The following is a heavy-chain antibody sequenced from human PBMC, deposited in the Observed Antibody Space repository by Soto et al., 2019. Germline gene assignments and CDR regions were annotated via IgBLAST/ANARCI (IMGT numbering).Heavy chain of an antibody. D-gene: IGHD3-10*01. V-gene: IGHV3-30*18. CDR3: AKGPAGYYYVSGSYAID. CDR1: GFTFSDYG. J-gene: IGHJ4*02. CDR2: TSNDGSNK. Sequence: QVQLVESGGGVVQPGRSLRLSCAASGFTFSDYGMHWVRQAPGKGLEWVAVTSNDGSNKYYADSVKGRFTISRDNSKNTLYLQMNSLRDDDTAVYYCAKGPAGYYYVSGSYAIDWGQGTLVTVSS.